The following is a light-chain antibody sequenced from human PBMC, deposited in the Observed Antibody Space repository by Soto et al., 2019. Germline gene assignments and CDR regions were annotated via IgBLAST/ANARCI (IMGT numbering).Light chain of an antibody. CDR2: KAS. V-gene: IGKV1-5*03. J-gene: IGKJ2*01. CDR3: QHYNSYLGS. CDR1: QTISSW. Sequence: DIQMTQSPSTLSGSVGDRVTITCRASQTISSWLAWYQQKPGKAPKVLIYKASTLKSGVPSRFSGSGSGTEFTLTISSLQPDDFATYYCQHYNSYLGSFGQGTKLEIK.